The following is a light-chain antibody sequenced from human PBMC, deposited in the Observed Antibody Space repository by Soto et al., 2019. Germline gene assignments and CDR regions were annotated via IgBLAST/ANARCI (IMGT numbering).Light chain of an antibody. J-gene: IGKJ5*01. CDR1: QSVSSSY. CDR3: QQSYSTSIT. Sequence: EIVFTQSPGTLSLSPGERATLACRASQSVSSSYLAWYQQKPGQAPRLLIYGASSRATGIPDRFSGSGSGTDFTLTISRLEPEDFATYYCQQSYSTSITFGQGTRLEIK. V-gene: IGKV3-20*01. CDR2: GAS.